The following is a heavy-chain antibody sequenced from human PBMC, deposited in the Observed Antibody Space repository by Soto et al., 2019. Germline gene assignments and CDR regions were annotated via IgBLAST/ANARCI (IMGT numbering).Heavy chain of an antibody. D-gene: IGHD2-8*01. CDR2: INAGNGNT. V-gene: IGHV1-3*01. Sequence: ASVKVSCKASGYTFTSYAMHWVRQAPGQRLEWMGWINAGNGNTKYSQKFQGRVTITRDTSASTAYMELSSLRSEDTAVYYCARDPLMVYATPGAFDIWGQGTMVTVSS. CDR3: ARDPLMVYATPGAFDI. CDR1: GYTFTSYA. J-gene: IGHJ3*02.